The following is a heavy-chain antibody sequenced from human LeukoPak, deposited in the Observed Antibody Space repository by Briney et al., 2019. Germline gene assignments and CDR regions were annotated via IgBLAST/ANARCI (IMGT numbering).Heavy chain of an antibody. CDR2: ISGSGGST. CDR3: ANFLGNYYYYGMDV. CDR1: GFTFSSYA. V-gene: IGHV3-23*01. J-gene: IGHJ6*02. D-gene: IGHD2/OR15-2a*01. Sequence: GGSLRLSCAASGFTFSSYAMSWVRQAPGKGLEWVSSISGSGGSTYYADAVKGQFTISRDNSKNTLYLQMNSLRAEDTAVYYCANFLGNYYYYGMDVWGQGTTVTVSS.